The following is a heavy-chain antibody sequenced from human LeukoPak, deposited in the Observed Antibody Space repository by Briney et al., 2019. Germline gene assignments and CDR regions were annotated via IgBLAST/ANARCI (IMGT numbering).Heavy chain of an antibody. D-gene: IGHD3-10*01. CDR1: GYTCTGYY. CDR2: INPNSGGT. J-gene: IGHJ4*02. CDR3: ARGTRVITMVRGIIDF. Sequence: ASVKVSCKASGYTCTGYYMHWVRQAPGQGLEWMGWINPNSGGTNYAQKFQGRVTMTRDTSISTAYMELSRLRSDDTAVYYCARGTRVITMVRGIIDFGGQGTLVTVSS. V-gene: IGHV1-2*02.